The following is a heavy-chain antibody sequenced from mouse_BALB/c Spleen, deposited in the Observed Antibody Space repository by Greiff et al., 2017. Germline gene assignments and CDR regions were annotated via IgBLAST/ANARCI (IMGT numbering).Heavy chain of an antibody. CDR1: GFNIKDTY. CDR3: ARWRLPYYAMDY. Sequence: EVQLQESGAELVKPGASVKLSCTASGFNIKDTYMHWVKQRPEQGLEWIGRIDPANGNTKYDPKFQGKATITADTSSNTAYLQLSSLTSEDTAVYYCARWRLPYYAMDYWGQGTSVTVSS. D-gene: IGHD2-2*01. V-gene: IGHV14-3*02. CDR2: IDPANGNT. J-gene: IGHJ4*01.